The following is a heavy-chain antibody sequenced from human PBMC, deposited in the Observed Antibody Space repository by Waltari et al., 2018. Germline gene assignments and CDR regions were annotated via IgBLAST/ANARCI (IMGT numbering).Heavy chain of an antibody. CDR3: ARVMYNGALRAGPLNV. D-gene: IGHD1-26*01. V-gene: IGHV5-51*01. Sequence: EVQLGQSGSEVKKSGESLRISCEGSGYVYSDYWIAWVRQTPGKGLEWMAVIFPGDYDTKYSPSFQCQVTVSADKTTRSDHLEWNSLKTSDTAIYFGARVMYNGALRAGPLNVWGQGTVVSVSS. J-gene: IGHJ3*01. CDR1: GYVYSDYW. CDR2: IFPGDYDT.